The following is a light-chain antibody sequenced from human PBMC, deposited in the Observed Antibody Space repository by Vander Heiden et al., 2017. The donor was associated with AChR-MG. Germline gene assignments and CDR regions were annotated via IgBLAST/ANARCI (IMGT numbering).Light chain of an antibody. CDR1: QTISNY. CDR3: QQSFSTPLT. V-gene: IGKV1-39*01. J-gene: IGKJ4*01. CDR2: KTS. Sequence: DIQMTQSPSSLSASVGDRVTISCRASQTISNYLNWYQERPGKAPNLLISKTSRVESGVPSRFSGSRSGTDFTLTIDGLQPEDFALYFCQQSFSTPLTFGGGTKVEIK.